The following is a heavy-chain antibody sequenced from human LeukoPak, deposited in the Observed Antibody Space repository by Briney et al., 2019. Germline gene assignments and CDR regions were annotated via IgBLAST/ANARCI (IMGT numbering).Heavy chain of an antibody. CDR3: ARGREEVDFDY. CDR1: GGSISTYY. J-gene: IGHJ4*02. Sequence: PSETLSLTCTVSGGSISTYYWSWIRQPPGRGLEWIGYIYYSGSTRNNPSLKSRVTVSLDTSMNQFYLKLTSVTAADTAVYYFARGREEVDFDYWGQGTLVTVPS. D-gene: IGHD2-15*01. CDR2: IYYSGST. V-gene: IGHV4-59*01.